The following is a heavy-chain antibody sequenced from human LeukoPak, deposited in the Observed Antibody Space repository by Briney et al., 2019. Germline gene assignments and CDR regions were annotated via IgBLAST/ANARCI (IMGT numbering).Heavy chain of an antibody. V-gene: IGHV1-69*13. CDR3: ARSVQYSSGWYTRGMDV. CDR2: IIPIFGTA. Sequence: HEASVKVSCKASGGTFSSYAISWVRQAPGQGLEWMGGIIPIFGTANYAQKFQGRVTITADESTSTAYMELSSLRSEDTAVYYCARSVQYSSGWYTRGMDVWGQGTTVTVSS. J-gene: IGHJ6*02. D-gene: IGHD6-19*01. CDR1: GGTFSSYA.